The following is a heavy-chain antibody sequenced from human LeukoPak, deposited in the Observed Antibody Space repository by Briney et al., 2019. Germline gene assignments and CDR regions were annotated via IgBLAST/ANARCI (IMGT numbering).Heavy chain of an antibody. Sequence: PGGSLRLSCAASGFTVSSNYMSWVRQAPGKGLEWVSVIYSGGSTYYADSVKGRFTISRDNSKNTLYLQMNSLRAEDTAVYYCARDPDDYVWGVLYGMDVWGQGTTVTVSS. CDR1: GFTVSSNY. CDR3: ARDPDDYVWGVLYGMDV. D-gene: IGHD3-16*01. V-gene: IGHV3-66*01. CDR2: IYSGGST. J-gene: IGHJ6*02.